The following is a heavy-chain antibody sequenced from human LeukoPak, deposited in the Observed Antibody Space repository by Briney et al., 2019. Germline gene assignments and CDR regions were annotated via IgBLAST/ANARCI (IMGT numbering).Heavy chain of an antibody. Sequence: PGGSLRLSCAASGFPFTNYWMHWVRQVPGKGLVWVSRLNSDGTITHYADSVKGRFTISRDNPKNTLYLDMNSLRADDTAVYYCARDQASGSYYKDYFDYWGQGTLVTVSS. J-gene: IGHJ4*02. V-gene: IGHV3-74*01. CDR3: ARDQASGSYYKDYFDY. D-gene: IGHD1-26*01. CDR1: GFPFTNYW. CDR2: LNSDGTIT.